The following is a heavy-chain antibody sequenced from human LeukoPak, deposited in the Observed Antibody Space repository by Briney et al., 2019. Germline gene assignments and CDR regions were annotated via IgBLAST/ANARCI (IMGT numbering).Heavy chain of an antibody. CDR3: ARDAARGWSRDYYYYGMDV. Sequence: PGRSLRLSCAASGFTFSSYAMHWVRQAPGKGLEWAAVISYDGSNKYYADSVKGRFTISRDNSKNTLYLQMNSLRAEDTAVYYCARDAARGWSRDYYYYGMDVWGKGTTVTVSS. J-gene: IGHJ6*04. D-gene: IGHD6-19*01. CDR1: GFTFSSYA. V-gene: IGHV3-30*04. CDR2: ISYDGSNK.